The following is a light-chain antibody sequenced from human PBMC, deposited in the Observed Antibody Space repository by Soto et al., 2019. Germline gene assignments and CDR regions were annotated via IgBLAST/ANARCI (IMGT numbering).Light chain of an antibody. CDR1: QSISSY. CDR2: AAS. Sequence: DIQVTQSPSSLSASVGDRVTITCRASQSISSYLNWYQQKPGKAPKLLIYAASSLHSGVPSRFSGSGSGTDFSLTISSLQPEDFASYYCQESYSTPWAFGQGTKVEI. V-gene: IGKV1-39*01. J-gene: IGKJ1*01. CDR3: QESYSTPWA.